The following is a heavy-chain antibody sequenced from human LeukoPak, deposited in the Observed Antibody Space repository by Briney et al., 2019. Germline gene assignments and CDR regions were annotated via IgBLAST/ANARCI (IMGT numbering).Heavy chain of an antibody. CDR2: ISAYNGNT. D-gene: IGHD1-26*01. CDR1: GYTFTSYG. V-gene: IGHV1-18*01. Sequence: GASVRVSCEASGYTFTSYGISWVRQAPGQGREWMGWISAYNGNTNYAQKLQGRVTMTTDTSTSTAYMELRSLRSDDTAVYYCASVAATGSGFDYWGQGTLVTVSS. CDR3: ASVAATGSGFDY. J-gene: IGHJ4*02.